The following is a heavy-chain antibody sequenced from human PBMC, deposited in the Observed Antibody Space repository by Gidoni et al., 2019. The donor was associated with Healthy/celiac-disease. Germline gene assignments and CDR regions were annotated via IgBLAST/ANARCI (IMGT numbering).Heavy chain of an antibody. V-gene: IGHV1-69*01. CDR3: ARHVLRFLEWLPNYYYYYGMDV. Sequence: QVQLVQSGAEVKKPGSSVKVSCKASGGTFSSYAISWVRQAPGQGLEWMGGIIPIFGTANYAQKFQGRVTITADESTSTAYMELSSLRSEDTAVYYCARHVLRFLEWLPNYYYYYGMDVWGQGTTVTVSS. CDR2: IIPIFGTA. D-gene: IGHD3-3*01. J-gene: IGHJ6*02. CDR1: GGTFSSYA.